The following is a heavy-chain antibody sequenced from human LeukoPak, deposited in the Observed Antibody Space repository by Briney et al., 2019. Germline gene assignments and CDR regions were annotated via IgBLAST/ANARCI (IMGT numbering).Heavy chain of an antibody. V-gene: IGHV4-39*01. Sequence: SETLSLTCTVSGGSISSSSYYWGWIRQPPGKGLEWIGSTYYSGSTYYNPSLKSRVTISVDTSKNQFSLKLSSVTAADTAVYYCARSLIVPAAMLYYFDYWGQGTLVTVSS. CDR1: GGSISSSSYY. J-gene: IGHJ4*02. D-gene: IGHD2-2*01. CDR2: TYYSGST. CDR3: ARSLIVPAAMLYYFDY.